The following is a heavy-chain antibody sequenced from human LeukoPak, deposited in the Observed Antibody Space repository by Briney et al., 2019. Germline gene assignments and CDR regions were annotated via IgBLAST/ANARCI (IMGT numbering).Heavy chain of an antibody. J-gene: IGHJ3*02. CDR2: ISGSGGST. Sequence: GGSLRLSCAASGFTFSSYAMSWVRQAPGKGLEWVSAISGSGGSTYYADSVKGRFTISRDNSKNTLYLQMNSLRAEDTAVYYCAKDGGGFWSGYTDAFDIWGQGTMVTVSS. CDR3: AKDGGGFWSGYTDAFDI. V-gene: IGHV3-23*01. D-gene: IGHD3-3*01. CDR1: GFTFSSYA.